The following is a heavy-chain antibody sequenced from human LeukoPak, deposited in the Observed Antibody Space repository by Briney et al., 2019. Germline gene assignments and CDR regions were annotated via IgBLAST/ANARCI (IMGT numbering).Heavy chain of an antibody. CDR2: INPNSGGT. CDR1: GYTFTGYY. Sequence: ASVKVSCKASGYTFTGYYMHWVRQAPGQGLEWMGWINPNSGGTNYAQKFQGRVAMTRDTSISTANMELSRLRSDDTAVYYCARGGSSSVPSKTYYYYYYMDVWGKGTTVTVSS. CDR3: ARGGSSSVPSKTYYYYYYMDV. J-gene: IGHJ6*03. D-gene: IGHD6-6*01. V-gene: IGHV1-2*02.